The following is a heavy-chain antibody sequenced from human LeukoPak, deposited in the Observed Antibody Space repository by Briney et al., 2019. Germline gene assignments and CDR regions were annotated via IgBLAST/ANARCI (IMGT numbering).Heavy chain of an antibody. CDR2: ISSGSGYI. V-gene: IGHV3-21*01. D-gene: IGHD2-2*01. CDR1: GFTFNSYS. Sequence: KTGGSLRLSCAASGFTFNSYSMNWVRQTPGKGLEWVSSISSGSGYINYADSVKGRFTVSRDNAKNSLYLQMNSLRAEDTAVYYCARDSGYCSSTGCYVHYFDYWGQGTLVTVSS. CDR3: ARDSGYCSSTGCYVHYFDY. J-gene: IGHJ4*02.